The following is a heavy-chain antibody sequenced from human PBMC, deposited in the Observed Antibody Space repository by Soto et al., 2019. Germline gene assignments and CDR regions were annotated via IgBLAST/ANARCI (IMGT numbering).Heavy chain of an antibody. D-gene: IGHD3-3*02. V-gene: IGHV3-33*01. Sequence: PGGSLRLSCAVSGFPFSFYGFHWVRQPPGKGLEWVGGIVSDGSAKYHADSVEGRFIISRDNSKDTLYLQMNSLRAEDTAVYYCARDDAFDNENGFDMWGQGTMVTVSS. CDR2: IVSDGSAK. CDR3: ARDDAFDNENGFDM. J-gene: IGHJ3*02. CDR1: GFPFSFYG.